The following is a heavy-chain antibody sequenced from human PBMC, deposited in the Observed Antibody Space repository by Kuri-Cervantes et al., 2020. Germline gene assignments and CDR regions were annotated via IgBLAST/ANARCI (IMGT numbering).Heavy chain of an antibody. D-gene: IGHD2-21*02. V-gene: IGHV4-59*06. CDR2: IYYSGST. CDR3: AREVTD. Sequence: SETLSLTCTVSGGSISSYYWSWIRQPPGKGLEWIGYIYYSGSTYYNPSLKSRVTISVDTSKNQFSLKLSSVTAADTAVYYCAREVTDWGQGTLVTVSS. J-gene: IGHJ4*02. CDR1: GGSISSYY.